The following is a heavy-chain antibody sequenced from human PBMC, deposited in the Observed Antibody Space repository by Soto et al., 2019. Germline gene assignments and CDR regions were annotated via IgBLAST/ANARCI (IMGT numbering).Heavy chain of an antibody. D-gene: IGHD1-7*01. V-gene: IGHV3-21*01. CDR3: ARSLPGTYGAFDL. J-gene: IGHJ3*01. CDR2: ISSSSYI. CDR1: GFTFSSYS. Sequence: PGGSLRLSCAASGFTFSSYSMNWVRQAPGKGLEWVSSISSSSYIYYADSVKGRFTISRDNSKNTLYLQMNSLRAEDTAVYYCARSLPGTYGAFDLWGQGTMVTVS.